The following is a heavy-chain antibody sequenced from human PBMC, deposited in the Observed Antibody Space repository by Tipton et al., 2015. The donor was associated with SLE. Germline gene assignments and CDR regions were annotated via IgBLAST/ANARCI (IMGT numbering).Heavy chain of an antibody. CDR3: ARDPGSILDY. D-gene: IGHD4-11*01. V-gene: IGHV4-34*01. CDR2: FNHSGST. Sequence: LRLSCAASGFTFDDYAMHWVRQAPGKGLEWIGEFNHSGSTNYNPSLKRRVTISVDTSKNQFSLKLSSVTAADTAVYYCARDPGSILDYWGQGTLVPVAS. CDR1: GFTFDDYA. J-gene: IGHJ4*02.